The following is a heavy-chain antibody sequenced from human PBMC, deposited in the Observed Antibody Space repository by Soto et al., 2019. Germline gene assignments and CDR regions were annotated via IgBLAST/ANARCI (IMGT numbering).Heavy chain of an antibody. CDR3: AKDTSVAASLGSFYAFDI. V-gene: IGHV3-23*01. J-gene: IGHJ3*02. CDR2: ISGSGGST. Sequence: PGGSLRLSCAASGFTVSSNYMSWVRQAPGKGLEWVSAISGSGGSTYYADSVKGRFTISRDNSKNTLYLQMNSLRAEDTAVYYCAKDTSVAASLGSFYAFDIWGQGTMVTVSS. D-gene: IGHD6-19*01. CDR1: GFTVSSNY.